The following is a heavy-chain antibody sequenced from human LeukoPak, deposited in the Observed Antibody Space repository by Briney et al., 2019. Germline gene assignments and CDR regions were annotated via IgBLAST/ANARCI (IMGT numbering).Heavy chain of an antibody. CDR1: GGSISSYY. CDR3: ARAVTSVPQAKPYYYYYMDV. V-gene: IGHV4-59*01. Sequence: PSETLSLTCTVSGGSISSYYWSWIRQPPGKGLEWIGYIYYSGSTNYNPSLKSRVTISVDTSKNQFSLKLSSVTAADTAVYYCARAVTSVPQAKPYYYYYMDVWGKGTTVTVSS. CDR2: IYYSGST. D-gene: IGHD4-17*01. J-gene: IGHJ6*03.